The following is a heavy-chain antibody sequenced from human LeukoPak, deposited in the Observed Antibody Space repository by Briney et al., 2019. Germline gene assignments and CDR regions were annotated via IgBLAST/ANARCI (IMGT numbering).Heavy chain of an antibody. CDR1: GFTFGNCW. J-gene: IGHJ4*02. CDR3: ARDKVTY. Sequence: GGSLRLSCAACGFTFGNCWMSWVRQPPGKGPEWVAHINMDGSEKYYVDSVKGRFTISRDNAKNSLYLQMNSLKVEDTAVYYCARDKVTYWGPGTLVTVSS. CDR2: INMDGSEK. V-gene: IGHV3-7*01.